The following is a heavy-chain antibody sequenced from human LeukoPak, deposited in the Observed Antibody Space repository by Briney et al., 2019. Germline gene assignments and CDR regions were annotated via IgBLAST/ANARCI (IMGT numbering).Heavy chain of an antibody. CDR1: AFSDKSNY. CDR2: SYSGGST. J-gene: IGHJ4*02. CDR3: ASRHCSGGNCYAGPLDF. V-gene: IGHV3-53*01. D-gene: IGHD2-21*01. Sequence: PGGSLRLSCVASAFSDKSNYMSWVRQAPGKGLEWVSVSYSGGSTYYEDSVKGRFTVSSDVSKNTLYLQMNNLRGEDTAVYYCASRHCSGGNCYAGPLDFWGQGIQVTVSS.